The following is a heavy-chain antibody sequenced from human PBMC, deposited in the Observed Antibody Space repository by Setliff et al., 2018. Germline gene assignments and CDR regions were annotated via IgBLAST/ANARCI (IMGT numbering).Heavy chain of an antibody. CDR2: IKQDGSDK. V-gene: IGHV3-7*03. D-gene: IGHD3-3*01. CDR1: GFTFSSYW. CDR3: VRARTTNYDFWSGLNAFDI. Sequence: PGGSLRLSCAASGFTFSSYWMSWVRQAPGKGLEWVASIKQDGSDKYYVDSVKGRFTISRDNAKNSLSLQMNSLRAEDTAVYYCVRARTTNYDFWSGLNAFDIWGQGTMVTVS. J-gene: IGHJ3*02.